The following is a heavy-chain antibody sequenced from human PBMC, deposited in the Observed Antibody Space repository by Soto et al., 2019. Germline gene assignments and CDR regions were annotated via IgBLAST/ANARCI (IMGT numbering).Heavy chain of an antibody. CDR2: ISSSSSTI. CDR1: GFIFSDYY. D-gene: IGHD5-12*01. J-gene: IGHJ4*01. Sequence: GGSLRLSCAASGFIFSDYYMSWIRQAPGKGLDWLSYISSSSSTIYYADSVKGRFTISRDNAKNSLYLQMNSLRDDDTAMYYCARGGTIAVTTIGDYWGQGTLVTVSS. V-gene: IGHV3-11*04. CDR3: ARGGTIAVTTIGDY.